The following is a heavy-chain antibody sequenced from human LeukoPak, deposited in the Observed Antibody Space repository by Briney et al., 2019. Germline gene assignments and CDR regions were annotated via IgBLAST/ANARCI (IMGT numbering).Heavy chain of an antibody. CDR1: GFTVSSNY. Sequence: GGSLRLSCAASGFTVSSNYMNWVRQAPGKGLEWVSVIYSGGSTYYADSVKGRFTTSRDNSKNTLYLQMNSLRAEDTAVYYCARGEGSYYYGMDVWGQGTTVTVSS. J-gene: IGHJ6*02. CDR2: IYSGGST. D-gene: IGHD6-6*01. V-gene: IGHV3-53*01. CDR3: ARGEGSYYYGMDV.